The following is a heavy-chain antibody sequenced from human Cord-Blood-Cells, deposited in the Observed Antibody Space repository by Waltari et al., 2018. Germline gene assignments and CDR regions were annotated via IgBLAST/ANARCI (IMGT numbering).Heavy chain of an antibody. J-gene: IGHJ2*01. D-gene: IGHD7-27*01. CDR3: ARNGIQLTGDVGYFDL. Sequence: EVQLVQSGAEVKKPGESLKISCKGSGYSFTSYWIGWVGQMPGKGLEWMGIIYPGDSDTRYSPSFQGQVTISADKSISTAYLQWSSLKASDTAMYYCARNGIQLTGDVGYFDLWGRGTLVTVSS. V-gene: IGHV5-51*01. CDR1: GYSFTSYW. CDR2: IYPGDSDT.